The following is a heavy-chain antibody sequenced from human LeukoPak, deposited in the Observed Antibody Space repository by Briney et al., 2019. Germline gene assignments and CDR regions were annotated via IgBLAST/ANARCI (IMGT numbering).Heavy chain of an antibody. D-gene: IGHD3-10*01. J-gene: IGHJ4*02. CDR2: ISSRSSYT. V-gene: IGHV3-11*05. CDR1: GFTFSDYY. Sequence: GGALRLSCAASGFTFSDYYMAWIRQAPGKGLEWVSYISSRSSYTKDADSVKGRFTISRDNAKKSLHLQMNSLRAEDTAVYYCARAPTGVRGVIKYYFDYWGQGTLVTVFS. CDR3: ARAPTGVRGVIKYYFDY.